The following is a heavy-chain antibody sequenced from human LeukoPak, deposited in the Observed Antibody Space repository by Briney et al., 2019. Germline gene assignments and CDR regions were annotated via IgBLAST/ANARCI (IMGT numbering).Heavy chain of an antibody. D-gene: IGHD3-10*01. CDR2: INHSGST. Sequence: SETLSLTCAVYGGSFSGYYWSWIRQPPGKGLEWIGEINHSGSTNYNPSLKSRVTISVDTSKNQFSLKLSSVTAADTAVYYCARILFYGSGSYYNVDYYYYMDVWGKGTTVTVSS. CDR1: GGSFSGYY. V-gene: IGHV4-34*01. CDR3: ARILFYGSGSYYNVDYYYYMDV. J-gene: IGHJ6*03.